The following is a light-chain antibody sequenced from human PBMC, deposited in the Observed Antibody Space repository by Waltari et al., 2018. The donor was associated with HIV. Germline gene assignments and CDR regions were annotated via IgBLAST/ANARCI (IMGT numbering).Light chain of an antibody. CDR2: RTD. CDR3: AAWDDNLGGLV. Sequence: QSVLTQPPSASRTPGQRVTLPCSAGRSNIGSNYVYWYQQLPGTAPKLLIYRTDQRPSWVPDRFSGSKSGTSASLAISGFRSEDEADYYCAAWDDNLGGLVFGGGTKLTVL. CDR1: RSNIGSNY. V-gene: IGLV1-47*01. J-gene: IGLJ2*01.